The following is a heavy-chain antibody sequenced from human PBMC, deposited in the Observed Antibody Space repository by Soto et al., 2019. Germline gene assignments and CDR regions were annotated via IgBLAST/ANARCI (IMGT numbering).Heavy chain of an antibody. CDR3: ARNGGVTSSWFDP. Sequence: GDSLKISCKGSGYSFTSYLIAWVRQMPGKGLEWMGIIYPGDSDTRYSPSFQGQVTISADKSISTAYLQWSSLKASDTAMYYWARNGGVTSSWFDPWGQGTLVTVSS. J-gene: IGHJ5*02. CDR2: IYPGDSDT. CDR1: GYSFTSYL. V-gene: IGHV5-51*01. D-gene: IGHD4-4*01.